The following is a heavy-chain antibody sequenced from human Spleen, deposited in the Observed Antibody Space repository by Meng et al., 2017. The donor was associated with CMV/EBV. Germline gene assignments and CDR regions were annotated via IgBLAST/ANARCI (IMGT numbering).Heavy chain of an antibody. CDR3: ARDRSGDHFDY. CDR1: GASHKNYN. CDR2: IQVIGHT. J-gene: IGHJ4*02. D-gene: IGHD4-17*01. Sequence: VQIQESGPGLVNSWETLSLTCIGSGASHKNYNWNWVRQPAGQGLEWIGLIQVIGHTVSNPSLKSRVTVSLDASKNQFSLKLSSVTAADTAVYYCARDRSGDHFDYWGQGTLVTVSS. V-gene: IGHV4-4*07.